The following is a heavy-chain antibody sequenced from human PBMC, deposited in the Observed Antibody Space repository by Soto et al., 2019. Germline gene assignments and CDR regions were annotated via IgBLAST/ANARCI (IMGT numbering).Heavy chain of an antibody. CDR1: GGSISSYY. Sequence: PSETLSLTGTGCGGSISSYYCSWIRQPPWKGLEWIGYIYYSGSTNYNPSLKSRVTISVDTSKNHFSLKLSSVTAADTAVYYCARWAEYYYHSSGGGDGFDILGQWTMVTFSS. CDR3: ARWAEYYYHSSGGGDGFDI. D-gene: IGHD3-22*01. J-gene: IGHJ3*02. V-gene: IGHV4-59*12. CDR2: IYYSGST.